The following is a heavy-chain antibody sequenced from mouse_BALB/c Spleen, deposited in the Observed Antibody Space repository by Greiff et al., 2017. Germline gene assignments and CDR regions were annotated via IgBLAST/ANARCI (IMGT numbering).Heavy chain of an antibody. V-gene: IGHV5-17*02. CDR1: GFTFSSFG. Sequence: EVKLQESGGGLVKPGGSRKLSCAASGFTFSSFGMHWVRQAPEKGLEWVAYISSGSSTIYYADTVKGRFTISRDNPKNTLFLQMTSLRSEDTAMYYCARALSLLRLQDAMDYWGQGTSVTVSS. J-gene: IGHJ4*01. D-gene: IGHD1-2*01. CDR2: ISSGSSTI. CDR3: ARALSLLRLQDAMDY.